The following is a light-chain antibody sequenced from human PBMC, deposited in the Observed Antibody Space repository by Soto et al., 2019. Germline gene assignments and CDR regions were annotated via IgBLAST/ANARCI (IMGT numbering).Light chain of an antibody. J-gene: IGKJ4*01. V-gene: IGKV3-20*01. CDR1: QSVSSSY. CDR3: HQYDSSPLT. Sequence: EIVLTQSPGTLSLSPGERATLSCRASQSVSSSYLAWYQQKPGQAPRLLIYGASSRATDIPGRFSGSGSGTDFTRTISRLEPEDFAVYYCHQYDSSPLTFGGGTKVEIK. CDR2: GAS.